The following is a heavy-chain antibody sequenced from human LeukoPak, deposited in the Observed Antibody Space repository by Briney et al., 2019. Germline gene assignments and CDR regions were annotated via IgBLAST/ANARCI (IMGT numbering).Heavy chain of an antibody. CDR1: GFTFSSYA. J-gene: IGHJ3*02. CDR2: ISGSGGSS. Sequence: PGGSLRLSCAASGFTFSSYAMSWVRQAPGKGLEWVSAISGSGGSSYYADSVKGRFTISRDNSKNTLYLQMNSLRAEDTAVYYCAKPTSSGYDAFDIWGQGTMVTVSS. V-gene: IGHV3-23*01. CDR3: AKPTSSGYDAFDI. D-gene: IGHD3-22*01.